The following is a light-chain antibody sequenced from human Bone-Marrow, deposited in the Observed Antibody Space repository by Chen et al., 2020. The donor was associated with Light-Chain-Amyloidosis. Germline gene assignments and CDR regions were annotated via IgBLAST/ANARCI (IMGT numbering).Light chain of an antibody. CDR3: QQRKDWPIT. V-gene: IGKV3-11*01. J-gene: IGKJ5*01. Sequence: EIVLSQSPATMSLSPGERATLSCRASQSINNFLAWYQQKPGQAPRLLIYDASDRATDLPARFSGSGSGTAFTLTISSLEPEDFAVYYCQQRKDWPITFGQGTRLEIK. CDR1: QSINNF. CDR2: DAS.